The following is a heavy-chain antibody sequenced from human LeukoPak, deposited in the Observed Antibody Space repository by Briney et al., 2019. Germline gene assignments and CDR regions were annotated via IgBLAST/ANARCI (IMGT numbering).Heavy chain of an antibody. V-gene: IGHV3-30-3*01. CDR1: GFPFSTFS. CDR3: PRMSGSSSYGGGFDY. Sequence: GGSLRLSCAASGFPFSTFSMHWVRQAPGKGLDWVAVISHDASNKYYADSVKGRFIISRDNSKNTLYLQMNSLRAEDTAVYYCPRMSGSSSYGGGFDYWGQGTLVTVSS. J-gene: IGHJ4*02. D-gene: IGHD6-6*01. CDR2: ISHDASNK.